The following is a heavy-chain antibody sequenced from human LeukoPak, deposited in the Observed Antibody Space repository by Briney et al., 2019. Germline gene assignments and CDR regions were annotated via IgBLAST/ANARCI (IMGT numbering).Heavy chain of an antibody. CDR1: GYTFTGYY. Sequence: ASVKVSCKASGYTFTGYYMHWVRQAPGQGLEWMGRINPNSGGTNYAQRFQGRVTMTRDTSISTAYMELSRLRSDDTAVYYCARGNRYSSSQFDYWGQGTLVIVSS. V-gene: IGHV1-2*06. D-gene: IGHD6-13*01. CDR3: ARGNRYSSSQFDY. J-gene: IGHJ4*02. CDR2: INPNSGGT.